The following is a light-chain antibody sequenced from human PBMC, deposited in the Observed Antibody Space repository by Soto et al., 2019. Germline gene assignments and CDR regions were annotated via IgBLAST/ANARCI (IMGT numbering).Light chain of an antibody. CDR2: AAS. CDR1: QGISNS. J-gene: IGKJ5*01. V-gene: IGKV1D-16*01. CDR3: QQYNTYST. Sequence: DIQMTQSPSSVSASVGDRFIITCRASQGISNSSGWYQQKPGKAPXXLISAASSLQSGVPSRFSGGGSGTESTLTISSLQPDDFATYYCQQYNTYSTFGQGTRLEIK.